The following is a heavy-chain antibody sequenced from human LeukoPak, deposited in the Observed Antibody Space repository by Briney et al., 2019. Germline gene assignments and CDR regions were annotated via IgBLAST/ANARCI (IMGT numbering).Heavy chain of an antibody. CDR1: GFTFSSYG. D-gene: IGHD6-13*01. CDR3: ARDSSSWYQLTYYFDY. J-gene: IGHJ4*02. CDR2: IWYDGSNK. V-gene: IGHV3-33*01. Sequence: GGSRRLSCAASGFTFSSYGMHWVRQAPGKGLEWVAVIWYDGSNKYYADSVKGRFTISRDNSKNTLYLQMNSLRAEDTAVYYCARDSSSWYQLTYYFDYWGQGTLVTVSS.